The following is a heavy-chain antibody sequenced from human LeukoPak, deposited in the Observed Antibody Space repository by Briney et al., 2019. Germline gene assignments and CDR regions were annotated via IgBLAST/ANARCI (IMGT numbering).Heavy chain of an antibody. CDR2: IYYSGST. CDR3: ARGRGEGRGISMVRGVRAPSYNWFDP. Sequence: SETLSLTCTVSGGSISSYYWSWIRQPPGKGLEWIGYIYYSGSTYYNPSLKSRVTISVDTSKNQFSLKLSSVTAADTAVYYCARGRGEGRGISMVRGVRAPSYNWFDPWGHGTLVTVSS. J-gene: IGHJ5*02. V-gene: IGHV4-59*12. D-gene: IGHD3-10*01. CDR1: GGSISSYY.